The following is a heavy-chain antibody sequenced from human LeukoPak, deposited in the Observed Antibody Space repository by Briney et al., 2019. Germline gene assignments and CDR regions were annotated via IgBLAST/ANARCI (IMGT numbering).Heavy chain of an antibody. Sequence: SETLSLTCTVSGGSISSSSYYWGWIRQPPGKGLEWIGSIYYSGSTYYNPSLESRVTISVDTSKNQFSLKLSSVTAADTAVYYCARRIVVVIEGEEYYYYMDVWGKGTTVTVSS. CDR3: ARRIVVVIEGEEYYYYMDV. D-gene: IGHD3-22*01. CDR1: GGSISSSSYY. CDR2: IYYSGST. V-gene: IGHV4-39*01. J-gene: IGHJ6*03.